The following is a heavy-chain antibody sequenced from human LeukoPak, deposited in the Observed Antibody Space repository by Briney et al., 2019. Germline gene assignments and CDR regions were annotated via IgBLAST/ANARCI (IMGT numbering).Heavy chain of an antibody. CDR2: ISAYNGNT. CDR3: ARLSGSNFVVVPAHDY. CDR1: GYTFTSYG. J-gene: IGHJ4*02. Sequence: ASVKVSCKASGYTFTSYGISWVRQAPGQGLEWMGCISAYNGNTNYAQKLQGRVTMTTDTSTSTAYMELRSLRSDDTAVYYCARLSGSNFVVVPAHDYWGQGTLVTVSS. V-gene: IGHV1-18*04. D-gene: IGHD2-2*01.